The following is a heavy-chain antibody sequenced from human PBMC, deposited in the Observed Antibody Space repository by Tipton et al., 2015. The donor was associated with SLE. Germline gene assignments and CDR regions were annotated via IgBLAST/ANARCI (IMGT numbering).Heavy chain of an antibody. CDR3: PRGSVKGTSPFALEV. CDR2: MNPNRGNT. Sequence: QSGPEVKKPGASVKVSCKASGYTFTAYGINWVRQATGQGLVGMGWMNPNRGNTGYEQKFQGRVTMTMNNSINTANMEVNSLTPGDAEGFYCPRGSVKGTSPFALEVWQQGTAVNVST. V-gene: IGHV1-8*02. CDR1: GYTFTAYG. D-gene: IGHD5/OR15-5a*01. J-gene: IGHJ6*01.